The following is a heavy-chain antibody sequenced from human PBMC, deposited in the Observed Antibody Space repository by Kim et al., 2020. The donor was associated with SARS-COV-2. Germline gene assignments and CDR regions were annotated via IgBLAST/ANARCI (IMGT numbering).Heavy chain of an antibody. D-gene: IGHD3-9*01. CDR3: AKDARSRYFDWLLRSYFDY. CDR1: GFTFSSYA. V-gene: IGHV3-23*01. Sequence: GGSLRLSCAASGFTFSSYAMSWVRQAPGKGLEWVSAISGSGGSTYYADSVKGRFTISRDNPKNTLYLQMNSLRAEDTAVYYCAKDARSRYFDWLLRSYFDYWGQGTLVTVSS. CDR2: ISGSGGST. J-gene: IGHJ4*02.